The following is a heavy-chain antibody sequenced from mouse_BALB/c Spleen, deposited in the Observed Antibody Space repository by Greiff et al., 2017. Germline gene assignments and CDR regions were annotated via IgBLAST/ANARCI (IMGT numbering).Heavy chain of an antibody. J-gene: IGHJ4*01. D-gene: IGHD2-10*02. CDR2: ISSGGGST. V-gene: IGHV5-12-1*01. Sequence: EVHLVESGGGLVKPGGSLKLSCAASGFAFSSYDMSWVRQTPEKRLEWVAYISSGGGSTYYPDTVKGRFTISRDNAKNTLYLQMSSLKSEDTAMYYCARHWYGNYEGVDYWGQGTSVTVSS. CDR1: GFAFSSYD. CDR3: ARHWYGNYEGVDY.